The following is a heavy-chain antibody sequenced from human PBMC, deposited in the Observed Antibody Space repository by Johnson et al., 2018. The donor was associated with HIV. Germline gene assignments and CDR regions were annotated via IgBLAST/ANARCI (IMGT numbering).Heavy chain of an antibody. Sequence: QVQLVESGGGVVQPGRSLRLSCAVSGFTFTSHGMHWVRQAPGKGLEWVALISYDGSNKYYADSVKGRFTISRDNSKNTLYLQMSSLRVEDTAVYYCATRDPTYRPGAFDIWGQGTTVTVSS. CDR1: GFTFTSHG. CDR3: ATRDPTYRPGAFDI. V-gene: IGHV3-30*03. CDR2: ISYDGSNK. J-gene: IGHJ3*02. D-gene: IGHD1-14*01.